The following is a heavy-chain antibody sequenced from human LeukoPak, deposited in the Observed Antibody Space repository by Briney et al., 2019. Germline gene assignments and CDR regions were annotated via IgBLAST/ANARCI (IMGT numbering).Heavy chain of an antibody. CDR3: AKENSLLLDY. D-gene: IGHD2-21*01. V-gene: IGHV3-23*01. CDR1: GFTFSSYA. CDR2: ISVSGGDT. J-gene: IGHJ4*02. Sequence: TGGSLRLSCAASGFTFSSYAMSWVRQAPGKGLEWVSTISVSGGDTYYGDSVKGRFTISRDNSKNTLYLQMNSLRAEDTAVYYCAKENSLLLDYWGQGTLVTVSS.